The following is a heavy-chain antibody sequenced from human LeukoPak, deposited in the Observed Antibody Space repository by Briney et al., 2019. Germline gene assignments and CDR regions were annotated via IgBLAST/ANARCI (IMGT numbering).Heavy chain of an antibody. J-gene: IGHJ4*02. CDR2: ISWNSDSI. CDR3: AREFTGYGNTDY. CDR1: GFTFDDYA. Sequence: TGGSLRLSCAASGFTFDDYAMHWVRQVPGKGLEWVSGISWNSDSIDYADSVKGRFTVSRDNAKNTLYLQMNSLRADDTAVYYCAREFTGYGNTDYWGQGTLVTVSS. D-gene: IGHD5-12*01. V-gene: IGHV3-9*01.